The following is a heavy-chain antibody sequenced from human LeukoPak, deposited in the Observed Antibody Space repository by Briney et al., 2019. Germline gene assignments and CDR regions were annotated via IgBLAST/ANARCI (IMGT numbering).Heavy chain of an antibody. CDR1: GYTLTELS. CDR2: FDPEDGET. J-gene: IGHJ5*02. V-gene: IGHV1-24*01. Sequence: ASVKVSCKVSGYTLTELSMHWVRQAPGQGLEWMGGFDPEDGETIYTQKFQGRVTMTEDTSTDTAYMELSSLRSEDTAVYYCATDYCSSTSCYTLDPWGQGTLVTVSS. CDR3: ATDYCSSTSCYTLDP. D-gene: IGHD2-2*02.